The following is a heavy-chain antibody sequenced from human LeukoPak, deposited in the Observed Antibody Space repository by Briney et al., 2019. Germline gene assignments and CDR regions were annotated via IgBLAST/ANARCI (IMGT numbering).Heavy chain of an antibody. J-gene: IGHJ4*02. Sequence: SGGSLRLSCAASGFTFSTYPMGWVRQAPGKGLEWVSSIDASGAYTYYADSVKGRFTISRDNSKNTLYLQMNTLRAEDTAVYSCAKISSVTANFDCWGQGTLVTISS. D-gene: IGHD4-17*01. CDR1: GFTFSTYP. V-gene: IGHV3-23*01. CDR2: IDASGAYT. CDR3: AKISSVTANFDC.